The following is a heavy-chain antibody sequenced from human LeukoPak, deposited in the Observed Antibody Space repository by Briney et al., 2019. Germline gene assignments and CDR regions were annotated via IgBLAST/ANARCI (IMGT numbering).Heavy chain of an antibody. CDR1: GFTIGPYA. Sequence: QSGGSLRLSCAASGFTIGPYAMYWVRQGPGRGLEWVSVIKADGSGTFYADSVRGRFTTSRDNSKNSLYLQMNSLTSEDTALYYCATWAFYHNLDVWGQGTTVIASS. V-gene: IGHV3-43*02. J-gene: IGHJ6*02. CDR2: IKADGSGT. CDR3: ATWAFYHNLDV. D-gene: IGHD2/OR15-2a*01.